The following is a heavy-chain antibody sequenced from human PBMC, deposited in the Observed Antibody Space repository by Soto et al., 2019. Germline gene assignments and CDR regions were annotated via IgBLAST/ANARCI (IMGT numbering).Heavy chain of an antibody. CDR3: AKESYVSISFFDY. Sequence: GSLRLSCAASGFTFSSYGMHWVRQAPGKGLEWVAVISYDGSNKYYADSVKGRFTISRDNPKNTLYLQMNSLRAEDTAVYYCAKESYVSISFFDYWGQGTLVTVSS. CDR2: ISYDGSNK. J-gene: IGHJ4*02. V-gene: IGHV3-30*18. D-gene: IGHD3-16*01. CDR1: GFTFSSYG.